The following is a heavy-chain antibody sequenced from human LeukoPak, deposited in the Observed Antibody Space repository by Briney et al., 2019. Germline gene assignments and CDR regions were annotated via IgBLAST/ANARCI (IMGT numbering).Heavy chain of an antibody. V-gene: IGHV1-18*01. CDR1: SYTFTNYA. Sequence: ASVKVSCKASSYTFTNYAVSWVRQAPGQGLEWMGGITDSNGNTYYVQKLQGRVTMTTDTSTSTAYMELRSLTSDDTAVYYCARRGYNYGAGFFDYWGQGTLVTVSS. D-gene: IGHD5-18*01. CDR2: ITDSNGNT. J-gene: IGHJ4*02. CDR3: ARRGYNYGAGFFDY.